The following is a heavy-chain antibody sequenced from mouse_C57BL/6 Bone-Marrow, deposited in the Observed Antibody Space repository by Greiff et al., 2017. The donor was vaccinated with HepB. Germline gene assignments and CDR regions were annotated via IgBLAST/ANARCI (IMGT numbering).Heavy chain of an antibody. CDR3: ARWDYYYYAMDY. Sequence: EVKLMESGGGLVQPGESLKLSCESNEYEFPSHDMSWVRKTPEKRLELVAAINSDGGSTYYPDTMERRFIISRDNTKKTLYLQMSSLRSEDTALYYCARWDYYYYAMDYWGQGTSVTVSS. J-gene: IGHJ4*01. CDR2: INSDGGST. CDR1: EYEFPSHD. D-gene: IGHD1-1*01. V-gene: IGHV5-2*01.